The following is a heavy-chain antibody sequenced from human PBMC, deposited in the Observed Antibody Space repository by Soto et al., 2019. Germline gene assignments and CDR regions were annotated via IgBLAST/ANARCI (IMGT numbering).Heavy chain of an antibody. CDR3: ATLTGAYYYGMDA. CDR2: ISSSSSYI. D-gene: IGHD3-9*01. CDR1: GFAFRKYG. Sequence: GGSLRLSCEASGFAFRKYGMSWVRQAPGKGLEWVSSISSSSSYIYYADSVKGRFTISRDSAKNSLYLQMNSLRAEDTAVYYCATLTGAYYYGMDAWGQGTTVTVSS. J-gene: IGHJ6*02. V-gene: IGHV3-21*01.